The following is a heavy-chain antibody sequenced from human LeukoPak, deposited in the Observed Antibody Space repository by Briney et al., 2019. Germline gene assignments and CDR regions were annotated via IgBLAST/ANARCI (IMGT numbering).Heavy chain of an antibody. J-gene: IGHJ4*02. CDR3: ARGKRAAPSYCSGGSCKHFDY. CDR1: GGSFSGYY. Sequence: SETLSLTCAVYGGSFSGYYWSWIRQPPGKGLEWIGEINHSGSTNYNPPLKSRVTISVDTSKNQFSLKLSSVTAADTAVYYCARGKRAAPSYCSGGSCKHFDYWGQGTLVTVSS. D-gene: IGHD2-15*01. V-gene: IGHV4-34*01. CDR2: INHSGST.